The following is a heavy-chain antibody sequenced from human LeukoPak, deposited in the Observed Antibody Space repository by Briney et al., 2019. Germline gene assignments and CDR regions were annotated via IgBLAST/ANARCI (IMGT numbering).Heavy chain of an antibody. D-gene: IGHD2-2*01. CDR1: GYTFTSYG. CDR2: ISAYNGNT. J-gene: IGHJ4*02. Sequence: ASVKGSCKASGYTFTSYGISWVRQAPGQGLEWMGWISAYNGNTNYAQKLQGRVTMTTDTSTSTDDMELRSLRSDDTAVYYCARNGAFRCSSTSCLYYFDYWGQGTLVTVSS. V-gene: IGHV1-18*01. CDR3: ARNGAFRCSSTSCLYYFDY.